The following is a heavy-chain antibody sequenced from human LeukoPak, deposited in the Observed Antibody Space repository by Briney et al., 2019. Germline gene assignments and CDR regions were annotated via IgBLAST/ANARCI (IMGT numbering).Heavy chain of an antibody. CDR2: ISAYNGNT. D-gene: IGHD4-17*01. J-gene: IGHJ6*03. CDR1: GYTFTSYG. Sequence: GASVKVSCKASGYTFTSYGISWVRQAPGQGLEWMGWISAYNGNTNYAQKLQGRVTMTTDTSTSTAYMELRSLRSDDTAVYYCARDAPPDYGDYGIEHYYYMDVWGKGTTVTVSS. V-gene: IGHV1-18*01. CDR3: ARDAPPDYGDYGIEHYYYMDV.